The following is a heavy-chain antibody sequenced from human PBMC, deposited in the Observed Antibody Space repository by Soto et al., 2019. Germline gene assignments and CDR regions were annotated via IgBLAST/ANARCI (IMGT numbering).Heavy chain of an antibody. Sequence: GSLLLACSASGFTLSSYPMSWVRQAPGKGLQWVASVSVDPANTYYADSVKGRFTISRDNSRKAVYLQLINVTAEDTAVYYCEKDGIRGIHMDKWGQGTLVTVSS. CDR2: VSVDPANT. CDR1: GFTLSSYP. V-gene: IGHV3-23*01. CDR3: EKDGIRGIHMDK. J-gene: IGHJ1*01.